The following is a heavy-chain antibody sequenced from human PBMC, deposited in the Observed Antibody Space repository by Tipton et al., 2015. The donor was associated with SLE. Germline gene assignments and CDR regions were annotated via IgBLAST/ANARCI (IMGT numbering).Heavy chain of an antibody. CDR1: GGSISSSNW. D-gene: IGHD6-6*01. CDR2: IYHSGST. J-gene: IGHJ2*01. V-gene: IGHV4-4*02. CDR3: AGEVGAARPFDL. Sequence: TLSLTCAVSGGSISSSNWWSWVRQPPGKGLGWIGEIYHSGSTNYNPSLKSRVTISVDKSKNQFSLKLSSVTAADTAVYYCAGEVGAARPFDLWGRGTLVTVSS.